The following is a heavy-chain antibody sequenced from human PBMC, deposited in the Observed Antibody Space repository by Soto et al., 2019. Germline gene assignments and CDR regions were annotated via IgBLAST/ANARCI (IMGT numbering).Heavy chain of an antibody. CDR1: GFTFSNYW. J-gene: IGHJ4*02. CDR3: ARLHQNSSSWLHSDWFDY. Sequence: GGSLRLSCAASGFTFSNYWMHWVRQALGKGLVWVSRINSEGSTTYADSVKGRFTISRDNARNTLYLQMNSLRAEDTAVYYCARLHQNSSSWLHSDWFDYWGQGTLVTVSS. D-gene: IGHD6-13*01. CDR2: INSEGST. V-gene: IGHV3-74*01.